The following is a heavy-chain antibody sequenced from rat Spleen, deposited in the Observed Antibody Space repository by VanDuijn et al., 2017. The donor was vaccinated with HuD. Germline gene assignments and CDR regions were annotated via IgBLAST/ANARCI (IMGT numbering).Heavy chain of an antibody. CDR3: VRHEPQDYFAY. CDR1: GFTFSNYY. Sequence: VQLVESGGDLIQPGRSMKLSCAASGFTFSNYYMAWVRQPPGKSLMWMGTVWASGKTNFNSAVQSRLRISRDTSKSQVFLRMNSLQPEDTGTYYCVRHEPQDYFAYWGQGLLVTVSS. J-gene: IGHJ2*01. V-gene: IGHV2-72*01. CDR2: VWASGKT.